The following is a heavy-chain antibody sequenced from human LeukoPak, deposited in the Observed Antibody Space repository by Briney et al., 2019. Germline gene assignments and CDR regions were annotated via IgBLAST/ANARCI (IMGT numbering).Heavy chain of an antibody. CDR1: GFTFSSYS. Sequence: GGSLTLPCAASGFTFSSYSMNWVRQAPGKGLERVSFITVGSSYIYYADSVKGRFTISRNNAKNSLYLQMNNLRAEDTAVYYCARDEELYYAMDVWGQGTTVTVSS. V-gene: IGHV3-21*01. J-gene: IGHJ6*02. CDR2: ITVGSSYI. D-gene: IGHD2-21*01. CDR3: ARDEELYYAMDV.